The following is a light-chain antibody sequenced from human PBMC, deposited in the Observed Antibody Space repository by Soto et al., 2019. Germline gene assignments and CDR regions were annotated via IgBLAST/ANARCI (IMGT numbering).Light chain of an antibody. CDR3: SSYTSSSTLV. CDR2: DVS. V-gene: IGLV2-11*01. CDR1: SSDVGGYNY. Sequence: QSVLTQPRSVSGSPGQSVTISCTGASSDVGGYNYVSWYQQHPTKAPQLMIYDVSKRPSGVPDRFSGSKSGNTASLTISGLQAEDEADYYCSSYTSSSTLVFGTGTKLTVL. J-gene: IGLJ1*01.